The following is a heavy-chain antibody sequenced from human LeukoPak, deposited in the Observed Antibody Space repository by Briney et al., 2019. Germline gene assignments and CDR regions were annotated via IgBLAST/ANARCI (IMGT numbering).Heavy chain of an antibody. CDR2: IIPIFGTA. CDR3: TRHSHDSSAGWFDP. V-gene: IGHV1-69*13. J-gene: IGHJ5*02. Sequence: ASVKVSCKASGGTFSSYAISWVRQAPGQGLEWMGGIIPIFGTANYAQKFQGRVTITADESTSTAYMELSSLRSEDTAVYYCTRHSHDSSAGWFDPWGQGTLVTVSS. D-gene: IGHD3-22*01. CDR1: GGTFSSYA.